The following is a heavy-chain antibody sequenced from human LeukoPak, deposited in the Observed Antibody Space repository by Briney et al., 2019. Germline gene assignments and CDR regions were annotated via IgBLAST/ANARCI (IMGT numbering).Heavy chain of an antibody. CDR3: ARERGEEYSSGWYKTNFFDT. V-gene: IGHV4-39*07. CDR1: SDFFSSVTDY. J-gene: IGHJ4*02. CDR2: GDYSGGT. Sequence: PSETLSLTCTVSSDFFSSVTDYWAWLRQPPGKGLEWIASGDYSGGTYYNPSLESRVAISADMSKNQISLKLSSVTAADTALYYCARERGEEYSSGWYKTNFFDTWGQGTRVTVSS. D-gene: IGHD6-19*01.